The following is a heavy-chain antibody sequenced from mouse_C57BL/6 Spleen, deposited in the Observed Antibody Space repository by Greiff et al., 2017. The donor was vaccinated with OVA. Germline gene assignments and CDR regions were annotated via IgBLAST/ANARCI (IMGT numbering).Heavy chain of an antibody. CDR2: ISYDGSN. CDR1: GYSITSGSY. CDR3: ARNYDGYFDY. Sequence: EVQLVESGPGLVKPSQSLSLTCSVTGYSITSGSYWNWIRQFPGHNLEWMGYISYDGSNHFNPSLKNRISITRDTSKNQFFLKFNAVTTEDTATYYCARNYDGYFDYWGQGTTLTVSS. V-gene: IGHV3-6*01. D-gene: IGHD2-3*01. J-gene: IGHJ2*01.